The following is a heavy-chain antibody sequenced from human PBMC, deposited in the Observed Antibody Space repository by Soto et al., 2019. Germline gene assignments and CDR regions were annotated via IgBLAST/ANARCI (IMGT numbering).Heavy chain of an antibody. J-gene: IGHJ4*02. V-gene: IGHV3-33*01. CDR2: IWYDGSNK. D-gene: IGHD6-19*01. CDR3: ARESVAALDY. Sequence: QVQLVESGGGVVQPGRSLRLSCAASGFTFSSYGMHWVRQAPGKGLEWVAVIWYDGSNKYYADSVKGRFTISRDNSKNTLYLQMNSLRAEDTAVYYCARESVAALDYWVQGTLVTVSS. CDR1: GFTFSSYG.